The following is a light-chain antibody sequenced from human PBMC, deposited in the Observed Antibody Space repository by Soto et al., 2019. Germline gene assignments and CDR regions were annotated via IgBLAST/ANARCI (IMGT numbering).Light chain of an antibody. CDR1: QGVTSY. J-gene: IGKJ4*01. V-gene: IGKV3-20*01. CDR2: GAS. Sequence: IVLTQSPGTLSLSPGERATLSCRASQGVTSYLAWYQQKPGQAHRLLIYGASFRATDVPDRFTAGGSGTDFTLTISRLEPEDYAVYYCQQYGRARLTFGGGTKVEIK. CDR3: QQYGRARLT.